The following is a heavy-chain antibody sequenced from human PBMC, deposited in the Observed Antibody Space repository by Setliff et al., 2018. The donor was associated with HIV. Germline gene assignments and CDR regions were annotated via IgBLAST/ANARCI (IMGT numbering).Heavy chain of an antibody. CDR3: ARAPGYYDSSGYYYGYYYYYMDV. J-gene: IGHJ6*03. Sequence: GGSLRLSCVASGFSFSNYGMHWVRQAPGKGLEWVAVMLYDGSDRYYADSVKGRFTISRDNAKNSLYLQMNSLRAEDTALYYCARAPGYYDSSGYYYGYYYYYMDVWGKGTTVTVSS. CDR1: GFSFSNYG. CDR2: MLYDGSDR. D-gene: IGHD3-22*01. V-gene: IGHV3-30*03.